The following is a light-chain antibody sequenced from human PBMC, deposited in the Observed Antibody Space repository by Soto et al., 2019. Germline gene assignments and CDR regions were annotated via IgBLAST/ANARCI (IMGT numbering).Light chain of an antibody. CDR1: TSNIGSNA. Sequence: QAVVTQPPSASGTPGQRVTISCSGRTSNIGSNAVNWYQQFPGRAPKVLIYNNNERPSGVPDRFSGSKSGTSASLAISGLQSEDEADYYCATWDDGLNGWVFGGGTKLPVL. J-gene: IGLJ3*02. CDR2: NNN. V-gene: IGLV1-44*01. CDR3: ATWDDGLNGWV.